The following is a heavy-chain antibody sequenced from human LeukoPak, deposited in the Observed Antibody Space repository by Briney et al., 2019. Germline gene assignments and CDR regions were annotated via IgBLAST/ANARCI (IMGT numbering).Heavy chain of an antibody. CDR2: ISSSSSYI. CDR3: ARLLHGYSSGWYPGYYYGMDV. CDR1: GFTFSSYA. Sequence: PGGSLRLSCAASGFTFSSYAMHWVRQAPGKGLEWVSSISSSSSYIYYADSVKGRFTISRDNAKNSLYLQMNSLRAEDTAVYYCARLLHGYSSGWYPGYYYGMDVWGQGTTVTVSS. D-gene: IGHD6-19*01. V-gene: IGHV3-21*01. J-gene: IGHJ6*02.